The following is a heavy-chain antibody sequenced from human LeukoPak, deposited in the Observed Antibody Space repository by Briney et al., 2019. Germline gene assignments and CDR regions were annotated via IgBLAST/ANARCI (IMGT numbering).Heavy chain of an antibody. D-gene: IGHD1-26*01. CDR2: IWCNGNNK. CDR1: GFTFRSYG. Sequence: GGSLRLSCAASGFTFRSYGMHWARQAPGKGLEWVAVIWCNGNNKYYADSVKGRFTISRDNSKNTLYLQMDSLRAEDTAVYYCAKEDGGSGDYWGQGTLVTVSS. J-gene: IGHJ4*02. V-gene: IGHV3-33*06. CDR3: AKEDGGSGDY.